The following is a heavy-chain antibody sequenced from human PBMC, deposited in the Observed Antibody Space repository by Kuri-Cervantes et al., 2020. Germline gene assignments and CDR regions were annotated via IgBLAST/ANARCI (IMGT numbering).Heavy chain of an antibody. CDR3: ADYNLYYYGMDV. J-gene: IGHJ6*02. CDR1: GGSISSYY. CDR2: IYYSGST. D-gene: IGHD1-1*01. V-gene: IGHV4-59*08. Sequence: SETLSLTCTVSGGSISSYYWSWIRQPPGKGLEWIGYIYYSGSTNYNPSLKGRVTISVDTSKNQFSLKLSSVTAADTAVYYCADYNLYYYGMDVWGQGTTVTVSS.